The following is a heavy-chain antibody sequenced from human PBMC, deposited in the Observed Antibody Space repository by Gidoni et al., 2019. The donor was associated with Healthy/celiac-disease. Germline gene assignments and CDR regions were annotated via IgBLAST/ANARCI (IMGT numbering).Heavy chain of an antibody. CDR2: IYYSGST. V-gene: IGHV4-39*01. D-gene: IGHD3-22*01. J-gene: IGHJ6*03. CDR1: GGSISSSSYY. Sequence: QLQLQESGPGLVKPSETLSLTCTVSGGSISSSSYYWGWIRQPPGKGLEWIGSIYYSGSTYYNPSLKSRVTISVDTSKNQFSLKLSSVTAADTAVYYCARQPTYYYDSSGYSTGYYMDVWGKGTTVTVSS. CDR3: ARQPTYYYDSSGYSTGYYMDV.